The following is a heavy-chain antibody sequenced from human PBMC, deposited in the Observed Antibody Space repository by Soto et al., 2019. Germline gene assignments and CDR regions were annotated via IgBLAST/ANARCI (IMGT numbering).Heavy chain of an antibody. V-gene: IGHV3-23*01. D-gene: IGHD6-19*01. CDR2: ISGSGGST. CDR1: GFTFSSYA. J-gene: IGHJ6*02. Sequence: GGSLRLSCAASGFTFSSYAMSWVRQAPGKGLEWVSAISGSGGSTYYADSVKGRFTISRDNSKNTLYLQMNSLRAEDTAVYYCAKSGRGWTLYYYYGMDVWGQGTTVTVSS. CDR3: AKSGRGWTLYYYYGMDV.